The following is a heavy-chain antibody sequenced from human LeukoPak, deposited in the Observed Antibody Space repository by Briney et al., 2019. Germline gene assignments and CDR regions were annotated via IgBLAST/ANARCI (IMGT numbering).Heavy chain of an antibody. D-gene: IGHD3-10*01. CDR3: TKGPPSLHYYGSGSVDY. Sequence: GGSLRLSCAASGLIVSSNYMSWVRQAPGKGLEWVSVIYSGGSTYYADSVKGRFTISRDNSKNTVYLQMNSLRAEDTAVYYCTKGPPSLHYYGSGSVDYWGQGTLVTVSS. V-gene: IGHV3-53*01. CDR2: IYSGGST. CDR1: GLIVSSNY. J-gene: IGHJ4*02.